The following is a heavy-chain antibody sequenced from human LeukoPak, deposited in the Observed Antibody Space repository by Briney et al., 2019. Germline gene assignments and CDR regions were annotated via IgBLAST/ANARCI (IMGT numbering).Heavy chain of an antibody. D-gene: IGHD6-6*01. CDR2: ISSSSSYI. V-gene: IGHV3-21*01. CDR3: ARDGLYSSSWDLDY. Sequence: GGSLRLSCAASGFTFSSYSMNWVRQAPGKGLGWVSSISSSSSYIYYADSVKGRFTISRDNAKNSLYLQMNSLRAEDTAVYYCARDGLYSSSWDLDYWGQGTLVTVSS. CDR1: GFTFSSYS. J-gene: IGHJ4*02.